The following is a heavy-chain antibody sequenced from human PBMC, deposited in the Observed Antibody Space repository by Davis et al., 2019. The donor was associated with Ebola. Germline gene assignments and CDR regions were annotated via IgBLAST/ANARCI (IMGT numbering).Heavy chain of an antibody. J-gene: IGHJ4*02. CDR3: ARNPYSGTYRPFDY. V-gene: IGHV4-59*01. Sequence: SETLSLTCSVSGDSITDSLWSWIRQPPGKGLEWIGYIYYTGITSYNPSLKSRVTMSVDTSKNQFSLELRSVTAADTATYYCARNPYSGTYRPFDYWGQGTLVAVSS. D-gene: IGHD1-26*01. CDR2: IYYTGIT. CDR1: GDSITDSL.